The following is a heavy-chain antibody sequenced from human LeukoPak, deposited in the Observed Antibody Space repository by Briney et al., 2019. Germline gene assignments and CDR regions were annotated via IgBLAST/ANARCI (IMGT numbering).Heavy chain of an antibody. J-gene: IGHJ4*02. CDR3: ARRLRIAAHSYFDY. D-gene: IGHD6-13*01. CDR2: ISAYNGNT. Sequence: ASVKVSCKASGYTFTSYGISWVRQAPGQGLEWMGWISAYNGNTNYAQKLQGRVTMTTDTSTSTVYMELSSLRSEDTAVYYCARRLRIAAHSYFDYWGQGTLVTVSS. CDR1: GYTFTSYG. V-gene: IGHV1-18*01.